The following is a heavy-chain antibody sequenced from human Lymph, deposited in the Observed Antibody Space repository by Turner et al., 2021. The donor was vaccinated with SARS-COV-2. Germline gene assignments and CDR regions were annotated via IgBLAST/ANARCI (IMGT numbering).Heavy chain of an antibody. J-gene: IGHJ2*01. CDR1: GGSFSGYY. Sequence: QVQLQQWGAGLFKPSEPLSLTCAVYGGSFSGYYWSWIRQPPGKGLEWIGEINHSGSTNYNPSLKSRVTISVDTSKKQFSLKLSSVTAADTAVYYCARVWVRWWYFDLWGRGTLVTVSS. CDR2: INHSGST. D-gene: IGHD7-27*01. V-gene: IGHV4-34*01. CDR3: ARVWVRWWYFDL.